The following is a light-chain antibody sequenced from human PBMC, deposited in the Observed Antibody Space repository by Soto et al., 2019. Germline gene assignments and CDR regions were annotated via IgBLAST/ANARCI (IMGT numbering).Light chain of an antibody. CDR2: GAS. J-gene: IGKJ2*01. CDR1: QSISSNY. V-gene: IGKV3-20*01. Sequence: EIVLTQSPGTLCLSPGERATLSCRASQSISSNYLAWYQQKPGQAPRLLIYGASSSATGIPDRFSGSGSGTDFTLTFSRLEPEDFAVYYCQQYGSSPPYTFGQGTKLEIK. CDR3: QQYGSSPPYT.